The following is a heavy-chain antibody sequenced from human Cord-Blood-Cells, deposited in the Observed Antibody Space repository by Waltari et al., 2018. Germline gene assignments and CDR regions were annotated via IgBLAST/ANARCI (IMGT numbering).Heavy chain of an antibody. J-gene: IGHJ4*02. CDR1: GGSISSYY. V-gene: IGHV4-59*01. CDR3: AREIAAAGFDY. Sequence: QVQLQESGPGLVKPSETLSLTCTVSGGSISSYYWSWIRQPPGKGLEWIGYIYYSGSTNYNPSLKRRVTISVDTSKNQFSLKLSSVTAADTAVYYCAREIAAAGFDYWGQGTLVTVSS. D-gene: IGHD6-13*01. CDR2: IYYSGST.